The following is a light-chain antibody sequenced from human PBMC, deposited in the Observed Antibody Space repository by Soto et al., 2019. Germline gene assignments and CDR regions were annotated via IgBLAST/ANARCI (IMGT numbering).Light chain of an antibody. Sequence: QSVLTQPRSVSGSPGQSVTISCTGTSNDVGGYNFVSWYQHHPGKAPTLMIYDVAKRPSVVPDRFSGSKSGNTASLTISGLQADDEADYYCCSYAGGNTYVFGTGTKLTVL. J-gene: IGLJ1*01. CDR1: SNDVGGYNF. CDR3: CSYAGGNTYV. CDR2: DVA. V-gene: IGLV2-11*01.